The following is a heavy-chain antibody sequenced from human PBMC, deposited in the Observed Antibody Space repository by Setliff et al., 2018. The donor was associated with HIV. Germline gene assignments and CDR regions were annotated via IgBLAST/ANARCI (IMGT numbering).Heavy chain of an antibody. Sequence: SETLSLTCRVSGGSIRSDNYYWAWIRQPPGKRLEWIASIHHTGGTYYNPSLKSRVTISVDTSKDQFSLKLRSLTATDTAIYSCARSRHCGSDCYFDLSGQGTLVTVSS. V-gene: IGHV4-39*01. CDR2: IHHTGGT. D-gene: IGHD2-21*02. J-gene: IGHJ4*02. CDR1: GGSIRSDNYY. CDR3: ARSRHCGSDCYFDL.